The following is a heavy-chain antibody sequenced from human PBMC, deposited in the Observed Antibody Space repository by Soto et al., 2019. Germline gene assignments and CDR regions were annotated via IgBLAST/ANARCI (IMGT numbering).Heavy chain of an antibody. CDR3: ASGTGDTYLYHYYGMDV. D-gene: IGHD3-10*01. Sequence: QLQLQESGPGLVKPSETLSLTCTVSGGSISSYYWSWIRQPPGKGLEWIGYIYYTGISHYNPSLKSRVTISLDTSKMQFFLKLRCVTAAATAVYSCASGTGDTYLYHYYGMDVWGQGTTVT. CDR2: IYYTGIS. V-gene: IGHV4-59*08. J-gene: IGHJ6*02. CDR1: GGSISSYY.